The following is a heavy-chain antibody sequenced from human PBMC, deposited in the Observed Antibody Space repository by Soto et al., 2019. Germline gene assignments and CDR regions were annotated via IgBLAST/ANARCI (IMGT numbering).Heavy chain of an antibody. CDR1: GFTFSSYA. Sequence: EVQLLESGGGLVQPGGSLRLSCAASGFTFSSYAMSWVRQAPGKGLEWVSAISGSGGSTYYADSVKGRFTISRDNSKNPLYLQMNSLRAEDTAVYYCAKDWSQQWLVPHFDYWGQGTLVTVSS. V-gene: IGHV3-23*01. CDR3: AKDWSQQWLVPHFDY. CDR2: ISGSGGST. D-gene: IGHD6-19*01. J-gene: IGHJ4*02.